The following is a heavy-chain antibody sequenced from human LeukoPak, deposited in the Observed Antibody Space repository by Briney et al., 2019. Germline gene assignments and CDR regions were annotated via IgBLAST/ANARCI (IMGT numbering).Heavy chain of an antibody. D-gene: IGHD3-10*01. J-gene: IGHJ6*04. CDR3: VRDYGSGSYYVWAYYGMDV. Sequence: PGGSLRLSCSASGFTFSSYAMHWVRQAPGKGLEYVSAISSNGGSTYYADSVKGRLTISRDNSKNTLYLQMSSLRAEDTAVYYCVRDYGSGSYYVWAYYGMDVWGKGTTVTVSS. CDR1: GFTFSSYA. CDR2: ISSNGGST. V-gene: IGHV3-64D*06.